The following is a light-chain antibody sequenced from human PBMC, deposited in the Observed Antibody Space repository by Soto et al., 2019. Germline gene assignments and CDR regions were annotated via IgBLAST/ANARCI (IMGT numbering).Light chain of an antibody. J-gene: IGLJ3*02. CDR2: LNSDGSH. V-gene: IGLV4-69*01. Sequence: QLVLTQSPSASASLGASVKLTCTLSSGHSDYAIAWHQQQPEKGPRYLMKLNSDGSHSKGDGIPDRFSGSSSGAECYLTISSLQSEDEADYHCQTWGAGMVFGGGTKLTVL. CDR1: SGHSDYA. CDR3: QTWGAGMV.